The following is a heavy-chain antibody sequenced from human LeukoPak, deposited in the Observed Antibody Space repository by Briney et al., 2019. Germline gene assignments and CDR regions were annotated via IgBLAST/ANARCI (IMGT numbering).Heavy chain of an antibody. CDR1: GFTFSSYT. V-gene: IGHV3-48*01. CDR3: ARDGNRDGDMDV. Sequence: GGSLRLSCAASGFTFSSYTMSWVRQAPGKGLEWVSYISSSSSLIYYAGSVKGRFTVSRDSAKRSLYLQMNSLRAEDTAVYYCARDGNRDGDMDVWGKGTTVTVSS. CDR2: ISSSSSLI. D-gene: IGHD1-1*01. J-gene: IGHJ6*03.